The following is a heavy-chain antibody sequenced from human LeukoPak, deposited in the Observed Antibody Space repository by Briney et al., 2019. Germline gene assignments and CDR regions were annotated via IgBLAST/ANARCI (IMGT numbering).Heavy chain of an antibody. V-gene: IGHV4-34*01. CDR2: INHSGST. Sequence: SETLSLTCAVYGGSFSGYYWSWIRQPPGKGLEWIGEINHSGSTNYNPSLKSRVTISVDTSKNQFSLKLSSVTAADTAVYYCARGTEQQLVRYYYYMDVWGKGTTVTVSS. J-gene: IGHJ6*03. CDR3: ARGTEQQLVRYYYYMDV. D-gene: IGHD6-13*01. CDR1: GGSFSGYY.